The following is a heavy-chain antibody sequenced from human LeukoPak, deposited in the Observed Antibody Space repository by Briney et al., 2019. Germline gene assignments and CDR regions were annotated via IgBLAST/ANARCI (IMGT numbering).Heavy chain of an antibody. Sequence: PSQTLSLTCSVSVGSISSGSYYWNWIRLPAGKGLEWIGRIYTSGSTNYSPSLKSRVTISIDTSKNQFSLKLSSVTAADTAVYYCARTRVDYYDSSGYWFDPWGQGTLVTVSS. V-gene: IGHV4-61*02. CDR2: IYTSGST. D-gene: IGHD3-22*01. J-gene: IGHJ5*02. CDR1: VGSISSGSYY. CDR3: ARTRVDYYDSSGYWFDP.